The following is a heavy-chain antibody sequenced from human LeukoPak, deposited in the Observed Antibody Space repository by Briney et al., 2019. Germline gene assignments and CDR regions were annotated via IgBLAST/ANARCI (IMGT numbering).Heavy chain of an antibody. V-gene: IGHV4-39*01. J-gene: IGHJ2*01. D-gene: IGHD5-24*01. CDR2: IYYRGST. Sequence: SETLSLTCTVSGGSIRSSTHYWGWIRQPPGKGLEWIGNIYYRGSTYYNPSLKSRVTISVDTSKNQFSLKLSSVTAADTAVFYCARQMGFPWSCDLWGRGTLVTVSS. CDR3: ARQMGFPWSCDL. CDR1: GGSIRSSTHY.